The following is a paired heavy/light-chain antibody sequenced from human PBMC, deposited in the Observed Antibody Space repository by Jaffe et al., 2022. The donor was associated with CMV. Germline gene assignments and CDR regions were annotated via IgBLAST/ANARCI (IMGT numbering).Light chain of an antibody. Sequence: QSALTQPPSVSGAPGQRVTISCTGSTSNLGANYDVHWYQCLPGAAPKLLIYGNTNRPSGVPDRFSGSKSGTSASLAINGLQADDEAGYFCQSYDTGLSSAVFGGGTKVTVL. CDR3: QSYDTGLSSAV. CDR2: GNT. J-gene: IGLJ3*02. V-gene: IGLV1-40*01. CDR1: TSNLGANYD.
Heavy chain of an antibody. V-gene: IGHV1-2*02. CDR3: ARGGYRGDYYFAMDV. CDR2: IHPNSGDP. CDR1: GYIFTDYY. J-gene: IGHJ6*02. Sequence: QLQLVQSGAEVRKPGASVKVSCKASGYIFTDYYLHWVRQAPGQGLEWMGWIHPNSGDPTYAPKFQGRLSMTRDTSTNTAYVDLSSLQSDDTAIYFCARGGYRGDYYFAMDVWGQGTTVSVSS. D-gene: IGHD5-12*01.